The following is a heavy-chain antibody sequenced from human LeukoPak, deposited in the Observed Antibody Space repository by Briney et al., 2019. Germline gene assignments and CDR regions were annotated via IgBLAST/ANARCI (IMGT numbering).Heavy chain of an antibody. V-gene: IGHV1-2*02. CDR2: INPNSGGT. Sequence: ASVKVSCKASGGTFSSYAISWVRQAPGQGLEWMGWINPNSGGTNYAQKFQGRVTMTRDTSISTAYMELSRLRSDDTAVYYCARDTVYGSGSYLWFDPWGQGTLVTVSS. J-gene: IGHJ5*02. D-gene: IGHD3-10*01. CDR1: GGTFSSYA. CDR3: ARDTVYGSGSYLWFDP.